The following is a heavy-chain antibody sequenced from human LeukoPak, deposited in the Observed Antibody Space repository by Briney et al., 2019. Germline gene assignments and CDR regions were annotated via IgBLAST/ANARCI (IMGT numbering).Heavy chain of an antibody. D-gene: IGHD3-16*01. CDR1: GGTFSSYA. CDR3: ARVPDYVWGSYPSYYYGMDV. J-gene: IGHJ6*02. CDR2: IIPIFGTA. Sequence: ASVTVSCTASGGTFSSYAISWVRQAPGQGLEWMGGIIPIFGTANYAQKFQGRVTITADESTITAYMELSSLRSEDTAVYYCARVPDYVWGSYPSYYYGMDVWGQGTTVTVSS. V-gene: IGHV1-69*13.